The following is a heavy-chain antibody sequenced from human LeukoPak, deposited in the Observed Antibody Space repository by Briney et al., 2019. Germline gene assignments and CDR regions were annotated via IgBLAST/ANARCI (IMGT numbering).Heavy chain of an antibody. CDR2: IYYSGST. CDR3: AREVISHEGYFDY. Sequence: SETLSLTCTVSGGSISSYYWSWIRQPPGKGLEWIGYIYYSGSTNYNPSLKSRVTISVDTSKNRFSLKLSSVTAADTAVYYCAREVISHEGYFDYWGQGTLVTVSS. CDR1: GGSISSYY. D-gene: IGHD2-21*01. V-gene: IGHV4-59*01. J-gene: IGHJ4*02.